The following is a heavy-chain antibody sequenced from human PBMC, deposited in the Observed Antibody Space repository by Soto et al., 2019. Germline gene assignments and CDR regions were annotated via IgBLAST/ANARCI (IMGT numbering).Heavy chain of an antibody. CDR1: GGAFRGYY. Sequence: SETLSLTWAVYGGAFRGYYRRWIRPAPGKGLEWIWEINNSGSTNYNPSLKSRVTISVDTSKNQFSLKLSSVTAADTAVYYCARRTRVTADYYYYYYMDVWGKGTTVTVSS. CDR2: INNSGST. J-gene: IGHJ6*03. D-gene: IGHD4-4*01. V-gene: IGHV4-34*01. CDR3: ARRTRVTADYYYYYYMDV.